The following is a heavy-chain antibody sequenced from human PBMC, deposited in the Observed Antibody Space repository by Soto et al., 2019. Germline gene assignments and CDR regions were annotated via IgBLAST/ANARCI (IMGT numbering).Heavy chain of an antibody. D-gene: IGHD6-13*01. J-gene: IGHJ5*02. CDR3: ARLLSSSWYGWFDP. Sequence: SETLSLTCAVSGGSISSSNWWSWVRQPPGKGLEWIGEIYHSGSTNYNPSLKSRVTISVDKSKNQFSLKLSSVTAADTAVYYRARLLSSSWYGWFDPWGQGTLVTVSS. CDR2: IYHSGST. CDR1: GGSISSSNW. V-gene: IGHV4-4*02.